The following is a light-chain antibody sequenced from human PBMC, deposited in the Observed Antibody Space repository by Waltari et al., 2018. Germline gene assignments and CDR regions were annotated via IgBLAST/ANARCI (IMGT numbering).Light chain of an antibody. J-gene: IGLJ1*01. CDR1: DIGTNS. V-gene: IGLV3-21*01. CDR3: HGWEANNDPGV. Sequence: SYVLTQPPSLSVAPGQTARITCGGTDIGTNSVPGHRQRPSQAPVLLISYDTARRSGVPERFSGSNSGNTATPTINRVEAGDEGDYYCHGWEANNDPGVFGSGTEVTVL. CDR2: YDT.